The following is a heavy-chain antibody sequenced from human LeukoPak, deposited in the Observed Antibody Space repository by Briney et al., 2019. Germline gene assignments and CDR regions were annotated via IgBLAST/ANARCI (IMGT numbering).Heavy chain of an antibody. J-gene: IGHJ4*02. CDR1: GYSFTSYW. V-gene: IGHV5-51*01. CDR3: ARLRGSGWYGGGYYFDY. D-gene: IGHD6-19*01. Sequence: GESLKISCKGSGYSFTSYWIGWVRQMPGKGLEWMGIFYPSDSDTRYSPSFQGHVTISADKSISTAYLQWSSLKASDTAMYYCARLRGSGWYGGGYYFDYWGQGTLVTVSS. CDR2: FYPSDSDT.